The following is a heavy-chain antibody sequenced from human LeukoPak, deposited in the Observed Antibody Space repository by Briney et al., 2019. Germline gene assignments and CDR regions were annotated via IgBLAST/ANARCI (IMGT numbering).Heavy chain of an antibody. CDR2: IYSGGST. D-gene: IGHD6-6*01. CDR1: GFTFDNYA. CDR3: ASLSLGHY. Sequence: GGSLRLSCTASGFTFDNYAMSWVRQAPGKGLEWVSVIYSGGSTYYADSVKGRFTISRDTSKNTLSLQMNSLRAEDTAVYYCASLSLGHYWGQGTLVTVSS. J-gene: IGHJ4*02. V-gene: IGHV3-53*01.